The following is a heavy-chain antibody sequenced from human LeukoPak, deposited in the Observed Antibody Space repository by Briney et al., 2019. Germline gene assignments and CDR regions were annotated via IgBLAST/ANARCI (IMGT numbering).Heavy chain of an antibody. CDR1: GFTFSSYS. J-gene: IGHJ5*02. CDR2: ISSSSSYI. Sequence: GGSLRLSCVASGFTFSSYSMNWVRQAPGKGLEWVSSISSSSSYIYYADSVKGRFTISRDNAKNSLYLQLNSLRAEDTAVYYCARVDSYCSSTSCPWGQGTLVTVSS. D-gene: IGHD2-2*01. V-gene: IGHV3-21*01. CDR3: ARVDSYCSSTSCP.